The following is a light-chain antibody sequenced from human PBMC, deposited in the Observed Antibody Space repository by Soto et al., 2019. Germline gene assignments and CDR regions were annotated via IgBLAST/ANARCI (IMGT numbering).Light chain of an antibody. CDR1: QAISSH. V-gene: IGKV1-9*01. Sequence: IQLTQSPSSLSASFGDRVTITCRSSQAISSHLAWYQQKPGKSPKLLVYVASTLQSGVPSSFSGSGSGTDFSLSINSLQPEDFATYYCQQLNSYRLTFGGGTKVDIK. CDR2: VAS. CDR3: QQLNSYRLT. J-gene: IGKJ4*01.